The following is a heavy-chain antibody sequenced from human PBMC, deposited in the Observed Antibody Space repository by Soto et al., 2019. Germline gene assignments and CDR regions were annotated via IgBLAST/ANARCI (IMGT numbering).Heavy chain of an antibody. D-gene: IGHD4-17*01. CDR2: ISGSGGST. CDR3: AKDRGEDYVPAFDI. CDR1: GFPFSNYA. V-gene: IGHV3-23*01. Sequence: PGGSLRLSCAASGFPFSNYAMSWVRQAPGKGLEWVSAISGSGGSTYYADSVKGRFTISRDNSKNTLHLQMNSLRAEDTAVYYSAKDRGEDYVPAFDIWGQGTMVPVSS. J-gene: IGHJ3*02.